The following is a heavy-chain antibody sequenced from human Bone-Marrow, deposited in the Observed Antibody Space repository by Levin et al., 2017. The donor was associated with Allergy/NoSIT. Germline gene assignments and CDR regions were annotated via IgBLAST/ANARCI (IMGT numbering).Heavy chain of an antibody. D-gene: IGHD4-17*01. J-gene: IGHJ4*02. CDR2: ISYDGSNK. CDR3: ARDLGSADYYGDYSYYFDY. CDR1: GFTFSSYA. Sequence: GESLKISCAASGFTFSSYAMHWVRQAPGKGLEWVAVISYDGSNKYYADSVKGRFTISRDNSKNTLYLQMNSLRAEDTAVYYCARDLGSADYYGDYSYYFDYWGQGTLVTVSS. V-gene: IGHV3-30-3*01.